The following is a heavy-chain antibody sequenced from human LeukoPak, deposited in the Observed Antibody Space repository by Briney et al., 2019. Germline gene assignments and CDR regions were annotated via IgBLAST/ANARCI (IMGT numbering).Heavy chain of an antibody. CDR1: GGSISSSSYF. V-gene: IGHV4-61*01. Sequence: SETLSLTCTVSGGSISSSSYFWSWVRQPPGTGLEWIGYIYYSGSTNYNPSLKSRVTISVDTSKKQFSLKLSSVTAADTAVYYCARDREVGFDYWGQGTLVTVSS. D-gene: IGHD3-10*01. J-gene: IGHJ4*02. CDR3: ARDREVGFDY. CDR2: IYYSGST.